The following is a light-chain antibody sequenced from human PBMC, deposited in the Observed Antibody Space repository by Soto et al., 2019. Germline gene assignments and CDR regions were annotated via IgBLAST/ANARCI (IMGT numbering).Light chain of an antibody. CDR1: QSVSSY. CDR2: DAS. CDR3: QQYDKWPRT. V-gene: IGKV3-11*01. Sequence: DIVLTHSPATLALSPGERATLSCRASQSVSSYLAWYQQKPGQAPRLLIYDASNRATGIPARFSGSGSGTEFTLTISNLQSEDFAVYHCQQYDKWPRTFGQGTKVDIK. J-gene: IGKJ1*01.